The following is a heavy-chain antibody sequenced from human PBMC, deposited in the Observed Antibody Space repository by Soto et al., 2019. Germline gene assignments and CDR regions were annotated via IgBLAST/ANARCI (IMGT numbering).Heavy chain of an antibody. D-gene: IGHD5-12*01. J-gene: IGHJ6*02. CDR2: IYPGDSDT. Sequence: PGESLNISCKCAGYIFTSYWIGWVRQMPGKGLEWMGIIYPGDSDTRYSPSFQGQVTISVDKSINTAYLQWSSLKASDTAMYYCARPGTIKGDHYYGMDVWGQGTTVTVSS. CDR3: ARPGTIKGDHYYGMDV. CDR1: GYIFTSYW. V-gene: IGHV5-51*01.